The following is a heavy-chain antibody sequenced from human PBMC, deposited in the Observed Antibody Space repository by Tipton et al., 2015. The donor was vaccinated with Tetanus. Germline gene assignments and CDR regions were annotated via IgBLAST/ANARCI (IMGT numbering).Heavy chain of an antibody. CDR1: GGPIRDSDYY. CDR3: ARSGGRRYAFDI. CDR2: IYYSGNS. J-gene: IGHJ3*02. Sequence: TLSLTCSVSGGPIRDSDYYWGWVRLPPGKGLEWIAGIYYSGNSYYNPTFQSRVTISVDTSNNLFSLKLTSVTTADTAVYYCARSGGRRYAFDIWGQGTMVTVSS. D-gene: IGHD3-16*01. V-gene: IGHV4-39*07.